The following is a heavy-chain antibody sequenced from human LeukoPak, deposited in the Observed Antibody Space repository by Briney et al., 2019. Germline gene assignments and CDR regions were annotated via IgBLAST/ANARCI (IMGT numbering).Heavy chain of an antibody. Sequence: GGSLRLSCAASGFTFSSYAMSWVHQAPGKGLEWVSAISGSGGSTYYADSVKGRFTISRDNSKNTLYLQMNSLRAEDTAVYYCAKGYSYYYGSDWGQGTLVTVSS. CDR3: AKGYSYYYGSD. CDR1: GFTFSSYA. D-gene: IGHD3-22*01. V-gene: IGHV3-23*01. J-gene: IGHJ4*02. CDR2: ISGSGGST.